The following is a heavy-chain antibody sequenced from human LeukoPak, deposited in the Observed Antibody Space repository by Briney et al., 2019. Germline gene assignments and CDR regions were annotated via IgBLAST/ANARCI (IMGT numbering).Heavy chain of an antibody. Sequence: ERSLRLSCAASGFTFSSYGMHWVRQAPGKGLEWVAVIWFDGSNKFYADSVKGRFTISRDNSKNTLYLQMNSLRAEDTAVYYCARAVGPFDYWGQGTLVTVSS. V-gene: IGHV3-33*01. D-gene: IGHD1-26*01. CDR1: GFTFSSYG. CDR3: ARAVGPFDY. J-gene: IGHJ4*02. CDR2: IWFDGSNK.